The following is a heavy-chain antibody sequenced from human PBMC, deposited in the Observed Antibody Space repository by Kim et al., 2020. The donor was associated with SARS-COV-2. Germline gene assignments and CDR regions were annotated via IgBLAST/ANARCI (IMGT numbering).Heavy chain of an antibody. CDR1: GGSISSYY. V-gene: IGHV4-59*13. CDR2: IYYSGST. D-gene: IGHD1-26*01. Sequence: SETLSLTCTVSGGSISSYYWSWIRQPPGKGLEWIGYIYYSGSTNYNPSLKSRVTISVDTSKNQFSLKLSSVTAADTAVYYCARLLRSLTPLDAFDIWGQGTMVTVSS. CDR3: ARLLRSLTPLDAFDI. J-gene: IGHJ3*02.